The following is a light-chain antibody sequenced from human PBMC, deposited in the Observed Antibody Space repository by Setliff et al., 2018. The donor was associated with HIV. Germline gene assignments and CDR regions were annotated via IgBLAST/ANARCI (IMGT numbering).Light chain of an antibody. J-gene: IGLJ1*01. CDR1: SSDFGAYDY. V-gene: IGLV2-11*01. CDR2: DVT. CDR3: CSNAARPTFYV. Sequence: QSALPQPRSVPGSPGQSVTISCTGTSSDFGAYDYVSWYQQHPGKAPKLIIFDVTERPSGVPDRFSGSKSGNTASLTISGLQSADEADYYCCSNAARPTFYVFGTGTKVTVL.